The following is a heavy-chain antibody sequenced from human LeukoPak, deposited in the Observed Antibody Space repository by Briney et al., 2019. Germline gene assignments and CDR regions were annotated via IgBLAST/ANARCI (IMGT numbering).Heavy chain of an antibody. V-gene: IGHV4-31*03. Sequence: PSETLSLTCTVSGDSISSGGYYWSWNRQHPGKGLEWIGYIYYSGSTYYNPSLKSRVTISVDPSKNQFSLKLSSVTAADTAVYYSASLLYLISPFDYWGQGTLVTVSS. CDR2: IYYSGST. D-gene: IGHD2-21*01. J-gene: IGHJ4*02. CDR3: ASLLYLISPFDY. CDR1: GDSISSGGYY.